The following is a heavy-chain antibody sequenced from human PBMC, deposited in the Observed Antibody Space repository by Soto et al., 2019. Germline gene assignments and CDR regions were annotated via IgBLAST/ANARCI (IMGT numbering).Heavy chain of an antibody. CDR3: ATWGARGQKLTQNWLDP. D-gene: IGHD3-16*01. CDR1: GLTFSSCS. CDR2: ISSSSSYI. V-gene: IGHV3-21*01. Sequence: EVQLVESGGGLVKPGGSLRLSCAASGLTFSSCSMSWVRQAPGKGLEWVSSISSSSSYIYYADSVKGRFTVSRDNAKNSLYLQMTNLRGEDTAVYYCATWGARGQKLTQNWLDPWGQGTLVTVSS. J-gene: IGHJ5*02.